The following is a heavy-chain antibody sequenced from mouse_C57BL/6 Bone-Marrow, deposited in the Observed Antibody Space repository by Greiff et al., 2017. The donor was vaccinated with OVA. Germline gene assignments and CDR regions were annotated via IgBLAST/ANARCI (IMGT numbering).Heavy chain of an antibody. CDR1: GFTFSSYA. CDR3: ARAPYDYDWYFDV. J-gene: IGHJ1*03. V-gene: IGHV5-4*03. Sequence: EVMLVESGGGLVKPGGSLKLSCAASGFTFSSYAMSWVRQTPEKRLEWVATISDGGSYTYYPDNVKGRFTISRDNAKNNLYLQMSHLKSEDTAMYYCARAPYDYDWYFDVWGTGTTVTVSS. CDR2: ISDGGSYT. D-gene: IGHD2-4*01.